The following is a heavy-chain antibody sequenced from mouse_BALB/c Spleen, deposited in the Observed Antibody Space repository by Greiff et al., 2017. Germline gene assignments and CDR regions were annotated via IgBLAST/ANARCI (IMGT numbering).Heavy chain of an antibody. CDR3: ARHGDGYSFAY. Sequence: VQLVESGGGLVQPGGSLKLSCAASGFTFSSYPMSWVSQTPAKRLEWVAYISNGGGSTYYPDTVKGRVTISRDNAKNTLYLQMSSLKSEDTAIYYCARHGDGYSFAYWGQGTLVTVSA. CDR1: GFTFSSYP. D-gene: IGHD2-3*01. J-gene: IGHJ3*01. V-gene: IGHV5-12-2*01. CDR2: ISNGGGST.